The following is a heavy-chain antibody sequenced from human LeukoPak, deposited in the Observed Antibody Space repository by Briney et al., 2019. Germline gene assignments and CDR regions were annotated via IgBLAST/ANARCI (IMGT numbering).Heavy chain of an antibody. V-gene: IGHV4-34*01. Sequence: PSETLSLTCTVYGGSFSGYYWSWIRQPPGKGLEWIGEINHSGSTNYNPSLKSRVTISVDTSKNQFSLKLSSVTAADTAVYYCARQSFRQLWLFDYWGQGTLVTVSS. CDR1: GGSFSGYY. CDR3: ARQSFRQLWLFDY. D-gene: IGHD5-18*01. CDR2: INHSGST. J-gene: IGHJ4*02.